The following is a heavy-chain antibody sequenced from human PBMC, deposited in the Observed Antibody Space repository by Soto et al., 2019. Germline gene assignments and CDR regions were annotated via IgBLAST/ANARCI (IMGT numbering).Heavy chain of an antibody. CDR2: IYWDDDE. V-gene: IGHV2-5*02. CDR1: GFSLTTRGVG. J-gene: IGHJ4*02. Sequence: QITLKESGPTLVKPTQTLTLTCTFSGFSLTTRGVGVGWIRQPPGKALEWLALIYWDDDEGYSPSLKSRLTITXXTSKNQVXLTXPNMDPADTATYYCAXRPRGFSYHFDYWGQGTLVTVSS. CDR3: AXRPRGFSYHFDY. D-gene: IGHD5-18*01.